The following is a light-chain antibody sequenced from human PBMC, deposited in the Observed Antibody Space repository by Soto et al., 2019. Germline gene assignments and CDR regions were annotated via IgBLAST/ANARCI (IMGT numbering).Light chain of an antibody. V-gene: IGKV3-20*01. CDR2: GAS. Sequence: EIVLTQSPVTLSLSPGERATLSCRASQSVSSSYLAWYQQKPGQAPRLLIYGASSRATGIPDRFSGSGSGTDFTLIISRLEPEDFAVYYCQQYVRSPLTFGGGTKVEIK. CDR1: QSVSSSY. CDR3: QQYVRSPLT. J-gene: IGKJ4*01.